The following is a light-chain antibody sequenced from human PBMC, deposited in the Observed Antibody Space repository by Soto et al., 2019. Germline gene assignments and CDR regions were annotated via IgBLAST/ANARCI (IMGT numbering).Light chain of an antibody. CDR2: WAS. CDR1: QSVLFSSNNKNY. CDR3: HQYYNTHQT. V-gene: IGKV4-1*01. J-gene: IGKJ2*01. Sequence: DIVMTQSPDSLAVSLGEVATINCKSSQSVLFSSNNKNYLAWYQQKAGQPPKLLMYWASTRQSGVPDRFSGRGSGTDFNLTISSLQAEDVAVYFCHQYYNTHQTFGQGTKLAIK.